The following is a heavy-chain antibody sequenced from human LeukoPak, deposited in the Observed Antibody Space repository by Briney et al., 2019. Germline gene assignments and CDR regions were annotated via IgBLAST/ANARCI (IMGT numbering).Heavy chain of an antibody. J-gene: IGHJ5*02. CDR2: IYYSGST. V-gene: IGHV4-39*01. CDR1: GGSISSSSYY. CDR3: ARHLGSYGSRWIDP. Sequence: SETLSLTCTVSGGSISSSSYYWGWIRQPPGKGLEWIGSIYYSGSTYYNPSLKSRVTISVDTSKNQFSLKLSSVTAADTAVYYCARHLGSYGSRWIDPWGQGTLVTVSS. D-gene: IGHD5-18*01.